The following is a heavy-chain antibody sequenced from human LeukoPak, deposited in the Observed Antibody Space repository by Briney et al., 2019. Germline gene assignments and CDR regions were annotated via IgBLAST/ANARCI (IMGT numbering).Heavy chain of an antibody. CDR2: IDHSGST. J-gene: IGHJ5*02. CDR1: GGSFSGYY. CDR3: ARGEPRITMVRGVIITPDWFDP. Sequence: SETLSLTCAVYGGSFSGYYWSWIRQPPGKGLEWIGEIDHSGSTNYNPSLKSRVTISVDTSKNQFSLKLSSVTAADTAVYYCARGEPRITMVRGVIITPDWFDPWGQGTLVTVSS. D-gene: IGHD3-10*01. V-gene: IGHV4-34*01.